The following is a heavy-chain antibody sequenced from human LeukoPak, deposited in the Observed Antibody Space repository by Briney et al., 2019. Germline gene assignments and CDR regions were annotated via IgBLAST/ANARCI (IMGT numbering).Heavy chain of an antibody. CDR1: GGSISSSSCY. D-gene: IGHD5-24*01. J-gene: IGHJ4*02. V-gene: IGHV4-39*01. Sequence: SETLSLTCTVSGGSISSSSCYWGWIRQPPGKGLEWIGSIYYSGSTYYNPSLKSRVTISVDTSKNQFSLKLSSVTAADTAVYYCARRDLAGYKIDYWGQGTLVTVSS. CDR3: ARRDLAGYKIDY. CDR2: IYYSGST.